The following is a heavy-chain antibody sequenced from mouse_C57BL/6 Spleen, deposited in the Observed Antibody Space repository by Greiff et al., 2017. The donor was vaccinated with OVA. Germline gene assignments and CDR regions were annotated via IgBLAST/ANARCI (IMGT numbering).Heavy chain of an antibody. Sequence: VQLQQSGAELVKPGASAELSCTAPGFNIKDYYMHWVKQRTEQGLEWIGRIVPEDGETKYAPKFQGKATITADTSSNTAYLQLSSLTTEDTAVYYCASRGAYYSNRGFAYWGQGTLVTVSA. V-gene: IGHV14-2*01. D-gene: IGHD2-5*01. CDR3: ASRGAYYSNRGFAY. CDR1: GFNIKDYY. J-gene: IGHJ3*01. CDR2: IVPEDGET.